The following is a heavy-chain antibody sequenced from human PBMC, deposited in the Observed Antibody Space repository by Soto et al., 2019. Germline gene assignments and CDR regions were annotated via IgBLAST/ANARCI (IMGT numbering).Heavy chain of an antibody. V-gene: IGHV3-64D*06. CDR3: VKQAHGLDGVAFDY. CDR1: GFTFSSYG. Sequence: PGGSLRLSCAASGFTFSSYGMNWVRQAPGKGLEAISAVSTSGRSTYYADSVKDRFTISRDNSKNTLFLQMGSLRPEDTAIYYCVKQAHGLDGVAFDYWGQGTQVTVSS. CDR2: VSTSGRST. D-gene: IGHD2-15*01. J-gene: IGHJ4*02.